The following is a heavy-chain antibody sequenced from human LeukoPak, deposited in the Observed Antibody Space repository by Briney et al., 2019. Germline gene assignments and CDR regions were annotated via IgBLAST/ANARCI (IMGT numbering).Heavy chain of an antibody. CDR3: ARDPSYYYDSSGKKEDY. Sequence: SSETLSLTCTVSGGSISSSSYYWGWIRQPPGKGLEWIGSIYYSGSTYYNPSLKSRVTISVDTSKNQFSLKLSSVTAADTAVYYCARDPSYYYDSSGKKEDYWGQGTLVTVSS. CDR1: GGSISSSSYY. V-gene: IGHV4-39*07. D-gene: IGHD3-22*01. CDR2: IYYSGST. J-gene: IGHJ4*02.